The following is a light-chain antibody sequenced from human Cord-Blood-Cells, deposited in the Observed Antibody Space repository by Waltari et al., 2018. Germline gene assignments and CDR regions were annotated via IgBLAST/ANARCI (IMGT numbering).Light chain of an antibody. V-gene: IGKV1-39*01. CDR1: QGISSY. CDR2: AAS. Sequence: DIKMTQSPSSLSASVGDRVTITCRASQGISSYLNWYQQKPGKAPKLLIYAASSLQSGVPSRVSGSGSGTDFTLTISSLQPEDCATYYCQQSYSTPFTFGPGTKVDIK. CDR3: QQSYSTPFT. J-gene: IGKJ3*01.